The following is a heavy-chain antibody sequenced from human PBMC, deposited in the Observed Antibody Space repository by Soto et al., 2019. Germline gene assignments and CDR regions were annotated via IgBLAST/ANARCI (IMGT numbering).Heavy chain of an antibody. D-gene: IGHD1-1*01. CDR2: MRHSGGT. Sequence: QVQLQQWGAGLLKPSETLSLTCAVYGGSVNSGNYYWSWIRQPPGKGLEWIGAMRHSGGTHFNPPLKSRVPIPVDTSKNQFSLKMSSVTAADTALYYCARVERGTATTVVDAFDIWGPGTLVTVSS. J-gene: IGHJ3*02. CDR1: GGSVNSGNYY. V-gene: IGHV4-34*01. CDR3: ARVERGTATTVVDAFDI.